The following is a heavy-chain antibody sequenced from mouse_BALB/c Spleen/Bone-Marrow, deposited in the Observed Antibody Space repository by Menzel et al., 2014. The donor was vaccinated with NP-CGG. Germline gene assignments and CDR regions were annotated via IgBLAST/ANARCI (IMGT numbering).Heavy chain of an antibody. CDR2: ISTYPGNT. Sequence: QVQLQQSGPELVRPGVSVKISCKGSGYTFTDYAMHWVKQSHAKSLEWTGVISTYPGNTNYNQKFKGKATMTVDKSSSTAYMELARLTSEDSAIYYCARSEYGNSSARDYWGPATSGAVSS. CDR1: GYTFTDYA. J-gene: IGHJ4*01. CDR3: ARSEYGNSSARDY. D-gene: IGHD2-10*02. V-gene: IGHV1-67*01.